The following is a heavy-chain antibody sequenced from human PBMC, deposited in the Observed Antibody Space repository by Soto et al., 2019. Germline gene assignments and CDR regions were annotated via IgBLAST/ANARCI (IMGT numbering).Heavy chain of an antibody. CDR1: GFTFDDYA. J-gene: IGHJ4*02. CDR2: ISWNSGSI. D-gene: IGHD3-22*01. V-gene: IGHV3-9*01. CDR3: AKGLRSYSSGSDY. Sequence: EVQLVESGGGLVQPGRSLRLSCAASGFTFDDYAMHWVRQAPGKGLEWVSGISWNSGSIGYADSVKGRFTISRDNAKNSLYLQMNSLRAEDTALYYCAKGLRSYSSGSDYWGQGTLVTVSS.